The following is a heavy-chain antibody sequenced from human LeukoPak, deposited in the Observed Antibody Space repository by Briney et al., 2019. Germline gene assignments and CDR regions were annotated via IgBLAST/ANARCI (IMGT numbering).Heavy chain of an antibody. Sequence: SETLSLTCTVSGGSISSYYWSWIRQPPGKGLEWIGYIYYSGSANYNPSLKSRVTMSVDTSKNQFSLKLSSVTAADTAVYYCARELAAAGRGPLAYWGQGTLVTVSS. V-gene: IGHV4-59*01. J-gene: IGHJ4*02. CDR2: IYYSGSA. D-gene: IGHD6-13*01. CDR3: ARELAAAGRGPLAY. CDR1: GGSISSYY.